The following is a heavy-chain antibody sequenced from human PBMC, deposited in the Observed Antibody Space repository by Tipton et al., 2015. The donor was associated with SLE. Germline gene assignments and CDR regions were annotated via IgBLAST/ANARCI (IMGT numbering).Heavy chain of an antibody. CDR2: ISDSGTT. CDR3: ARGGASSRYFHY. J-gene: IGHJ4*02. D-gene: IGHD2-15*01. V-gene: IGHV4-38-2*01. CDR1: GYSISSGYY. Sequence: TLSLTCAVSGYSISSGYYWGWIRQPPGKGLEWIGYISDSGTTRYNPSLNGRVTISVDTSKNQFSLKLTSATAADTAIYFCARGGASSRYFHYWGQGTLVTVSS.